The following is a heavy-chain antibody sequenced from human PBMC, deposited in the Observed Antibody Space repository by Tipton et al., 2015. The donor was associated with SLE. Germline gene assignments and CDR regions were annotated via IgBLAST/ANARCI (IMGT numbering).Heavy chain of an antibody. CDR3: IRDLAGEVGF. CDR1: GFTFSSYG. CDR2: IKDDGAEK. V-gene: IGHV3-7*01. D-gene: IGHD6-19*01. Sequence: SLRLSCAASGFTFSSYGMHWVRQAPGKGLEWVANIKDDGAEKHYLDSVKGRFTIYRDNPKNSLHLQMSSLRPEDTAVYYCIRDLAGEVGFWGQGTLVTVSS. J-gene: IGHJ4*02.